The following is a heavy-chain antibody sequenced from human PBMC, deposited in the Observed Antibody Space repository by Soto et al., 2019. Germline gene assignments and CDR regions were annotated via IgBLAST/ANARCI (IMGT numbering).Heavy chain of an antibody. D-gene: IGHD3-22*01. CDR2: ISGSGGST. CDR3: AKDSDYYDSSGYPQPFDY. V-gene: IGHV3-23*01. Sequence: PGGSLRLSCAASGFTFSSYAMSWVRQAPGKGLEWVSAISGSGGSTYYADSVKGRFTISRDNSKNTLYLQMNSLRAEDTAVYYCAKDSDYYDSSGYPQPFDYWGPGTLVTVSS. CDR1: GFTFSSYA. J-gene: IGHJ4*02.